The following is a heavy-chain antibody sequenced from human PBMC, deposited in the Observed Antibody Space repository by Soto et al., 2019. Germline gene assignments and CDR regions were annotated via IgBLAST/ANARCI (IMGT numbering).Heavy chain of an antibody. J-gene: IGHJ5*02. CDR3: AGVGQDYIWGSHYNWFDP. V-gene: IGHV3-53*04. Sequence: GGSLRLSCAASGFTVSSNYMSWVRQAPGKGLEWVSVIYSGGSTYYADSVKGRFTISRHNSKNTRYLQMNSLRAEDTAVYYCAGVGQDYIWGSHYNWFDPWGQGTLVTVSS. CDR1: GFTVSSNY. D-gene: IGHD3-16*01. CDR2: IYSGGST.